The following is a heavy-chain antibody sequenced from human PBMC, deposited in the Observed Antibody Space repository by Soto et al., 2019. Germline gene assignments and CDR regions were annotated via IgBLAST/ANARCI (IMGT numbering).Heavy chain of an antibody. CDR1: GFTFSSYA. D-gene: IGHD6-13*01. V-gene: IGHV3-30-3*01. J-gene: IGHJ4*02. CDR3: ARTTGYSSSWYLPEGYYFDY. CDR2: ISYDGSNK. Sequence: GGSLRLSCAASGFTFSSYAMHWVRQAPGKGLEWVAVISYDGSNKYYADSVKGRFTISRDNSKNTLYLQMNSLRAEDTAVYYCARTTGYSSSWYLPEGYYFDYWGQGTLVTVSS.